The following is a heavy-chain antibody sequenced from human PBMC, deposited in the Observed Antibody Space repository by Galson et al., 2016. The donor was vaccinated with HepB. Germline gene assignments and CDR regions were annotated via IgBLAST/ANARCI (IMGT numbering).Heavy chain of an antibody. CDR2: IDGRGGNT. D-gene: IGHD2-21*02. Sequence: SLRLSCAASGFTFSTYTMSWVRQAPGKGLEWVSGIDGRGGNTYYANSVKGRFTVSRDNSKNTLYLQMNSLKAEDTAVYYCTRDVSPYFGGNSYYDAFDIWGQGTMVAVSS. CDR1: GFTFSTYT. CDR3: TRDVSPYFGGNSYYDAFDI. J-gene: IGHJ3*02. V-gene: IGHV3-23*01.